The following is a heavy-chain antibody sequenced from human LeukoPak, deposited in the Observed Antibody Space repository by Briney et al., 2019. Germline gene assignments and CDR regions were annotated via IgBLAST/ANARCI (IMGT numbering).Heavy chain of an antibody. J-gene: IGHJ4*02. D-gene: IGHD6-13*01. CDR2: ISGSGGGSGGST. Sequence: GGSLRLSCAASGFTFSSYAMSWVRQAPGKGLEWVSVSFISGSGGGSGGSTYYADSVKGRFTISRDDSKNTLYLQMNNLRVEDTAVYYCAKHRSGIAASGSNYWGQGTLVSVSS. CDR1: GFTFSSYA. CDR3: AKHRSGIAASGSNY. V-gene: IGHV3-23*01.